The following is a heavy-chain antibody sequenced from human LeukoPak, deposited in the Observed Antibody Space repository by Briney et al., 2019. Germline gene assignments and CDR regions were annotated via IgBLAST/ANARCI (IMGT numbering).Heavy chain of an antibody. CDR2: IYTSGST. J-gene: IGHJ4*02. Sequence: SETLSLTCTVSGGSISSGSDDWSWVRQPAGRGLEWLGRIYTSGSTNYNPALKRRSTISVNTAKNQFSLKRRSVTAADTAVYYCARSTYDILPGYYGALDYWGQGPLVTVSS. D-gene: IGHD3-9*01. CDR1: GGSISSGSDD. V-gene: IGHV4-61*02. CDR3: ARSTYDILPGYYGALDY.